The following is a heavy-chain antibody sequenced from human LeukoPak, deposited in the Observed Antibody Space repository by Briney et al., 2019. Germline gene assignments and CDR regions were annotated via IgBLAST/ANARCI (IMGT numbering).Heavy chain of an antibody. CDR3: ATWPLWSGYIFDY. CDR2: FDPEDGET. CDR1: GYTLTELS. Sequence: DSVKVSCEVSGYTLTELSMHWVRQAPGKGLEWMGGFDPEDGETIYAQRFQGRVTMTEDTSTDTAYMELSSLRSEDTAVYYCATWPLWSGYIFDYWGQGTLVTVSS. J-gene: IGHJ4*02. D-gene: IGHD3-3*01. V-gene: IGHV1-24*01.